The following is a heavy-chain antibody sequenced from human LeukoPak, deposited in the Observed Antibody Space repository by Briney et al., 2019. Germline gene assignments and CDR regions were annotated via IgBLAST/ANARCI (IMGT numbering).Heavy chain of an antibody. V-gene: IGHV4-4*02. Sequence: PSGTLSLTCAVSGGSISSSNRWSWVRQPPGKGLEWIGEIYHSGSTNYNPSLKSRVTISVDKSKNQFSLKLSSVTAADTAVYYCARKTSSSWCFDYRGQGTLVTVPT. CDR2: IYHSGST. CDR3: ARKTSSSWCFDY. J-gene: IGHJ4*02. D-gene: IGHD6-13*01. CDR1: GGSISSSNR.